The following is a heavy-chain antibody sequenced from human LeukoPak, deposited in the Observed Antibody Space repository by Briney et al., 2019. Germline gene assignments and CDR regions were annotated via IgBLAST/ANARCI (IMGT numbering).Heavy chain of an antibody. V-gene: IGHV3-30-3*01. D-gene: IGHD3-22*01. CDR2: MSYDGSNK. CDR3: ARASPVVVITNAFDI. CDR1: GFTFSSYA. J-gene: IGHJ3*02. Sequence: PGRSLRLSCAASGFTFSSYAMHWVRQAPGKGLEWVAVMSYDGSNKYYADSVKGRFTISRDNAKNSLYLQMNSLRAEDTAVYYCARASPVVVITNAFDIWGQGTMVTVSS.